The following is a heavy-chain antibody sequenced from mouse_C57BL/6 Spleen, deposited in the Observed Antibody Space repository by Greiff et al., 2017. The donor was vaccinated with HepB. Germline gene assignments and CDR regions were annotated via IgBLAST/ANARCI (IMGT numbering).Heavy chain of an antibody. J-gene: IGHJ1*03. Sequence: QVQLQQSGAELVRPGPSVKVSCKASGYAFTNYLIEWVKQRPGQGLEWIGVINPGSGGTNYNEKFKGKATLTADKSSSTAYMQLSSLTSEDSAVYFCAGLLNFDVWGTGTTVTVSS. V-gene: IGHV1-54*01. D-gene: IGHD1-1*01. CDR3: AGLLNFDV. CDR1: GYAFTNYL. CDR2: INPGSGGT.